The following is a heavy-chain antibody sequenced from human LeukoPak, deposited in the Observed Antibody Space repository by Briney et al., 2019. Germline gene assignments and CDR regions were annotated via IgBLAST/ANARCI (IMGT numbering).Heavy chain of an antibody. J-gene: IGHJ5*02. CDR1: GESFDGFY. CDR3: AIRLTTSRLATATTWFDP. CDR2: VNYIGRT. D-gene: IGHD1-1*01. V-gene: IGHV4-34*01. Sequence: SETLSLTCAVYGESFDGFYWSWIRQSPEKGLEWLGEVNYIGRTNYNPALESRIAISADASKRQFSLKVTAVTAADTAVYYCAIRLTTSRLATATTWFDPWGQGTLVSVSS.